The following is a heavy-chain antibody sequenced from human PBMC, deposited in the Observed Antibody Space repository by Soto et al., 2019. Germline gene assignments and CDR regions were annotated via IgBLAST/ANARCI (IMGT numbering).Heavy chain of an antibody. CDR2: IYYRGST. Sequence: SETLSLTCNVSGGSISNYYWNWIRRPPGKGLEWIGYIYYRGSTKYNPSLKSRGTISADKSRNQFSLKLTSVTAADTAVYYCAREVASPGAWYFDLWCRGILVTVAS. J-gene: IGHJ2*01. V-gene: IGHV4-59*01. D-gene: IGHD5-12*01. CDR3: AREVASPGAWYFDL. CDR1: GGSISNYY.